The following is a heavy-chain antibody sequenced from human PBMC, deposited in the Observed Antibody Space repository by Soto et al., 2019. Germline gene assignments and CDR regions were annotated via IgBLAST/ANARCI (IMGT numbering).Heavy chain of an antibody. Sequence: EVQLVESGGGLVQPGASLTLSCAASGFTFSSYWMHWVRQAPGKGLVWVSRIKSDGSGTYYADSVKGRLTISRANDKNTLYLQMNSLRVEDTAVYFCSRGDGERYDGNGYLGRHWGQGTLVTVSS. J-gene: IGHJ4*02. CDR1: GFTFSSYW. CDR2: IKSDGSGT. D-gene: IGHD3-22*01. CDR3: SRGDGERYDGNGYLGRH. V-gene: IGHV3-74*01.